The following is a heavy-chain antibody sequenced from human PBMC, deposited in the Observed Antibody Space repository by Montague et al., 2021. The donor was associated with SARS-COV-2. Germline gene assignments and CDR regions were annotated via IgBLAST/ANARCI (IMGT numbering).Heavy chain of an antibody. CDR1: GDSISSTDRY. CDR3: AGHLRVGTRWNGFEADY. CDR2: ICYSSST. J-gene: IGHJ4*02. V-gene: IGHV4-39*01. Sequence: SETLSLTCTVSGDSISSTDRYWAWLRQRPGMGLVWNASICYSSSTYYNPSLKIPITISVYTSKNLFSLQFNSVTPADTSVYYCAGHLRVGTRWNGFEADYWGKGALVSVSS. D-gene: IGHD1-1*01.